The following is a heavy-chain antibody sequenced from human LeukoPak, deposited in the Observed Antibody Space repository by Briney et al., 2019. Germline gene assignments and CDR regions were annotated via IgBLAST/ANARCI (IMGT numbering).Heavy chain of an antibody. CDR1: GFTFGDYI. D-gene: IGHD6-19*01. J-gene: IGHJ6*03. CDR3: ARVSRSAVAVYYYYMDV. CDR2: IRTKSSGGTT. V-gene: IGHV3-49*03. Sequence: GGSLRLSCTASGFTFGDYIMIWFRRALGKGLEWVGFIRTKSSGGTTEYAASAKGRFTISRDDSKSITYLQMNSLETEDTAVYYCARVSRSAVAVYYYYMDVWGKGTTVIVSS.